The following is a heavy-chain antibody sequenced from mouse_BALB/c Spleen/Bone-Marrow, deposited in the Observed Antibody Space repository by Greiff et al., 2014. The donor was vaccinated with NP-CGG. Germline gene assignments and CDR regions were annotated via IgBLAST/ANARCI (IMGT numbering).Heavy chain of an antibody. CDR2: ILPGSGGT. CDR1: GYTFSSHW. Sequence: QVQLQQSGAELMKPGASVKISCKATGYTFSSHWIEWVKQRPGHGLEWIGEILPGSGGTNYNEKFKGKATFTADTSSNTAYMQLNSLTSEDSAVYYCARSMDYWGQGTSVTVSS. J-gene: IGHJ4*01. V-gene: IGHV1-9*01. CDR3: ARSMDY.